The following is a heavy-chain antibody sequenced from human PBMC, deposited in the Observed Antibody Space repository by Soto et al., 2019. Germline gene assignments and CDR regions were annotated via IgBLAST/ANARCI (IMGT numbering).Heavy chain of an antibody. CDR1: GYTFTGYY. D-gene: IGHD5-18*01. CDR2: INPNSGGT. J-gene: IGHJ4*02. CDR3: ARDRRIQLWLFDY. Sequence: ASVRVSCKASGYTFTGYYMHWVRQAPGQGLEWMGWINPNSGGTNYAQKFQGRVTMTRDTSISTAYMELSRLRSDDTAVYYCARDRRIQLWLFDYWGQGTLVTVSS. V-gene: IGHV1-2*02.